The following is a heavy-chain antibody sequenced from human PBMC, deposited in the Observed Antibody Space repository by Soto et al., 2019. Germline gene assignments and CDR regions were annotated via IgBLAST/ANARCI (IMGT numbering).Heavy chain of an antibody. J-gene: IGHJ5*02. CDR1: GFTFSSYA. CDR2: ISYDGSNK. Sequence: QVQLVESGGGVVQPGRSLRLSCAASGFTFSSYAMHWVRQAPGKGLEWVAVISYDGSNKYYADSVKGRFTISRDNSKNTLYLQMNSLRAEDTAVYYCARLNCGGDCYSFVDLLLGWFDPWGQGTLVTVSS. D-gene: IGHD2-21*02. V-gene: IGHV3-30-3*01. CDR3: ARLNCGGDCYSFVDLLLGWFDP.